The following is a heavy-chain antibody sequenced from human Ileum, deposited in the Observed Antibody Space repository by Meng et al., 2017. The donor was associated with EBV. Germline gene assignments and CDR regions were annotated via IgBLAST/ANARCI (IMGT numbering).Heavy chain of an antibody. V-gene: IGHV1-18*01. J-gene: IGHJ4*02. CDR1: GYTFSNYG. CDR2: ISAYNGNT. D-gene: IGHD1-26*01. CDR3: ARAGNGGSYYFTY. Sequence: QLGQSGAEVKKPGDSVNVSCKAPGYTFSNYGISWLRQAPGQGLEWMGWISAYNGNTNYAQNLQGRVTMTTDTSTGTAYMEVRSLRSDDTAVYYCARAGNGGSYYFTYWGQGTLVTVSS.